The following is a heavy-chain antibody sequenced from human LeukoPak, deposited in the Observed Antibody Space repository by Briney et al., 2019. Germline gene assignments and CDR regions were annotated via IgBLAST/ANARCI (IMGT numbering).Heavy chain of an antibody. CDR1: GGTFSSYA. J-gene: IGHJ5*02. D-gene: IGHD2-15*01. CDR2: XIPIFGTA. Sequence: GASVKVSCKASGGTFSSYAISWVRQAPGRGLEXXXXXIPIFGTANYAQKFQGRVTITADESTSTAYMELSSLRSEDTAVYYCARDPGRYCSGGSCYSPWGQGTLVTVSS. CDR3: ARDPGRYCSGGSCYSP. V-gene: IGHV1-69*13.